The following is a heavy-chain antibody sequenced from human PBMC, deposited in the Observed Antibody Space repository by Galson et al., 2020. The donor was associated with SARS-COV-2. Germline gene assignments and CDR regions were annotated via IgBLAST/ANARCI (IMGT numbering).Heavy chain of an antibody. V-gene: IGHV4-30-4*01. CDR3: ARTSSTGTRVYCLGY. CDR1: GGSISTDDYY. Sequence: SETLSLTCAVSGGSISTDDYYWTWIRQPPGKGLEWIGDIHSTGNTYYNPSLRSRVSTSIDTSKNQFSLKLTSVTTADTAVYFCARTSSTGTRVYCLGYWGQGTLVTVSS. J-gene: IGHJ4*02. CDR2: IHSTGNT. D-gene: IGHD4-17*01.